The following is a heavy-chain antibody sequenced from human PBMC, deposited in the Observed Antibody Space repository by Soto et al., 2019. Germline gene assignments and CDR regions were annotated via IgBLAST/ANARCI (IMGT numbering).Heavy chain of an antibody. J-gene: IGHJ4*02. Sequence: EVQLLESGGGLVQPGGSLRLSCAASGFTFSSYAMRWVRQAPVKGLEWVSAISGSGDSTYYEESVKGRFTISRDNSKNSLYLQMNSLRDEDTAVYYCARRGSGSYYDYWVQGTLVTVSS. V-gene: IGHV3-23*01. CDR2: ISGSGDST. CDR3: ARRGSGSYYDY. CDR1: GFTFSSYA. D-gene: IGHD1-26*01.